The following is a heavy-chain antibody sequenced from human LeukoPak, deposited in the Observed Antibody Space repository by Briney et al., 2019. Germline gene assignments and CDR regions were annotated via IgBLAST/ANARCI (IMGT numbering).Heavy chain of an antibody. CDR1: GFTFSSYG. CDR3: AKDVLSTVTTYYFDY. CDR2: IRYDGSNK. D-gene: IGHD4-17*01. J-gene: IGHJ4*02. Sequence: SGGSLRLSCAASGFTFSSYGMHWVRQAPGKGLEWVAFIRYDGSNKYYADSVKGRFTISRDNSKNTLYLQMNSLRAEDTAVYYCAKDVLSTVTTYYFDYWGQGTLVTVSS. V-gene: IGHV3-30*02.